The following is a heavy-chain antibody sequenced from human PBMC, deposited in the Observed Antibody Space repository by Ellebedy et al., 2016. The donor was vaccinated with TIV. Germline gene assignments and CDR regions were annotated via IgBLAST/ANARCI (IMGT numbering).Heavy chain of an antibody. J-gene: IGHJ6*02. D-gene: IGHD3-16*01. Sequence: GESLKISXAASGFTFSSYGMHWVRQAPGKGLEWVAVISYDGSNKYYADSVKGRFTISRDNSKNTLYLQMNSLRAEDTAVYYCAKLGLGDGTRFYYYGMDVWGQGTTVTVSS. V-gene: IGHV3-30*18. CDR2: ISYDGSNK. CDR3: AKLGLGDGTRFYYYGMDV. CDR1: GFTFSSYG.